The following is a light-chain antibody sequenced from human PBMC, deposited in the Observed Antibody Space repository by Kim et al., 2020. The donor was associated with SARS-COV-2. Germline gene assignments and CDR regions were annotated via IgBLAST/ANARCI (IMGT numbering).Light chain of an antibody. V-gene: IGLV3-1*01. CDR3: QAWDSTTYV. CDR1: KLGDNY. Sequence: VSTGQTASITCSGDKLGDNYACWYQQKPGQSPVLVIYEDRKRPTGIPERFSGSNSGNTATLTISGTQAMDEADYYCQAWDSTTYVFGTGTKVTVL. J-gene: IGLJ1*01. CDR2: EDR.